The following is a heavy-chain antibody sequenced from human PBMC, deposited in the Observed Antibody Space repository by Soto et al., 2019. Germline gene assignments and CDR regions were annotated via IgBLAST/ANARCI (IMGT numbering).Heavy chain of an antibody. D-gene: IGHD1-1*01. CDR1: GFTFNIYW. V-gene: IGHV3-74*01. CDR3: ARDNWNSY. Sequence: EVQLVESGGGLVQPGGSLRLSCVASGFTFNIYWMHWVRQAPAKGLEWVSRIDNDGSATTYADSVKGRFTISRDNAKNTLFLQMNTLRVDDTAVYYCARDNWNSYWGQGTLVTVSS. CDR2: IDNDGSAT. J-gene: IGHJ4*02.